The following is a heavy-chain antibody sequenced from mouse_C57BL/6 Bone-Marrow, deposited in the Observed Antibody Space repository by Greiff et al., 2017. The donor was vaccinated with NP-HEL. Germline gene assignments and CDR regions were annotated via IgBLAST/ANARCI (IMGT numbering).Heavy chain of an antibody. D-gene: IGHD1-1*01. CDR3: ARSSTTVVATRGYFDV. V-gene: IGHV1-81*01. Sequence: QVQLKESGAELARPGASVKLSCKASGYTFTSYGISWVKQRTGQGLEWIGEIYPRSGNTYYNEKFKGKATLTADKSSSTAYMELRSLTSEDSAVYFCARSSTTVVATRGYFDVWGTGTTVTVSS. CDR2: IYPRSGNT. CDR1: GYTFTSYG. J-gene: IGHJ1*03.